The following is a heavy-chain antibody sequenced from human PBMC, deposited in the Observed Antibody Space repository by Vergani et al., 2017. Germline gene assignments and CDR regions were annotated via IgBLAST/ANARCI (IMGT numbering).Heavy chain of an antibody. CDR3: ARHGAGQYYSYMGV. CDR1: GGSISSYY. V-gene: IGHV4-59*08. CDR2: IYYSGST. D-gene: IGHD3-10*01. Sequence: QVQLQESGPGLVKPSETLSLTCTVPGGSISSYYWSWIRQPPGKGLEWIGYIYYSGSTNYNPSLKSRVTISVDTSKNQFSLKRRSVTAADTAVYYCARHGAGQYYSYMGVWGKGTTVIVS. J-gene: IGHJ6*03.